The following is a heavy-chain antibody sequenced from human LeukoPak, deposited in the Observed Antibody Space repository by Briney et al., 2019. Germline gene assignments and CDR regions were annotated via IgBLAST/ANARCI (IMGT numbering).Heavy chain of an antibody. Sequence: GGSLRLSCAASGFTFSSYAMSWVRQAPGKGLEWVSSISSSSSYIYYADSVKGRFTISRDNAKNSLYLQMNSLRAEDTAVYYCARADDYVWGSYRRIFDYWGQGTLVTVSS. V-gene: IGHV3-21*01. CDR1: GFTFSSYA. CDR2: ISSSSSYI. D-gene: IGHD3-16*02. CDR3: ARADDYVWGSYRRIFDY. J-gene: IGHJ4*02.